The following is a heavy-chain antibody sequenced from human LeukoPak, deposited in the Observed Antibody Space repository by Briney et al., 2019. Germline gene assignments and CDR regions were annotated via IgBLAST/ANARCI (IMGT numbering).Heavy chain of an antibody. D-gene: IGHD3-16*01. CDR3: ARLTGGLDYFDY. J-gene: IGHJ4*02. V-gene: IGHV5-51*01. Sequence: GESLKISCRGSGYTFTSYWIAWVRQMPGKGLEWMGIINPADSDARYSPSFQGQVTISVDKSITTAHLQWRSLKASGTAMYYCARLTGGLDYFDYWGQGTLVTVSS. CDR2: INPADSDA. CDR1: GYTFTSYW.